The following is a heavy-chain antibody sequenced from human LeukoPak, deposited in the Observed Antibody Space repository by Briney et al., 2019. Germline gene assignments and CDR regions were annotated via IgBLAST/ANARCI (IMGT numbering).Heavy chain of an antibody. Sequence: SLTLSCAASGFTFSSYGMHWVRQAPGKGLEWVAVIWFDGSNENYADSVKGRFTISRDNSKNTLYVQTNSLRAEDTAVYYCARGTNWGIDYWGQGTLVTVSS. CDR2: IWFDGSNE. V-gene: IGHV3-33*01. CDR1: GFTFSSYG. D-gene: IGHD3-16*01. J-gene: IGHJ4*02. CDR3: ARGTNWGIDY.